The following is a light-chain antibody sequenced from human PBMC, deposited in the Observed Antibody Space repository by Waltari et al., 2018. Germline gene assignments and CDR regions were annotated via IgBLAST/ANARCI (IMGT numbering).Light chain of an antibody. J-gene: IGLJ2*01. Sequence: SDELTQSPSLSVSPGQTARTTCSGDALPNQYASLYQQKPGQAPVLVMYKDSERPSRIPERFSGSSSATTVTLTITAVQAEDEADYYCHSADNSNSYQVFGGGTKLTVL. CDR2: KDS. CDR1: ALPNQY. V-gene: IGLV3-25*03. CDR3: HSADNSNSYQV.